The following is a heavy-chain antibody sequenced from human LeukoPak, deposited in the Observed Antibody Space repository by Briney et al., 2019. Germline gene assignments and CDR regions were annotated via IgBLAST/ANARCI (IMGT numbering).Heavy chain of an antibody. V-gene: IGHV4-59*01. D-gene: IGHD3-22*01. Sequence: SSETLSLTCAVSRVSIRSYYWSWIRQPPGKGLEWIGYIFYSGSTNYNPSLKSRVTISVDTSKTHFSLRLNSVTAAGTAVYYCARALYDTHAFDIWGQGTMVTVSP. CDR2: IFYSGST. CDR1: RVSIRSYY. J-gene: IGHJ3*02. CDR3: ARALYDTHAFDI.